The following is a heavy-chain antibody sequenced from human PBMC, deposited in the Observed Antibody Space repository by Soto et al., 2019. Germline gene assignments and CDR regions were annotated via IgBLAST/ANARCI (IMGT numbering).Heavy chain of an antibody. D-gene: IGHD2-2*01. Sequence: GGSLRLSCVGSGFTFSSNWMTWVRQAPGKGLEWVGNIGQDGSEKNYVDSVKGRFTISRDNAKNSLYLQMISLRAEDTAVYYCAREIVVARGASYFDYWGPGTLVTVSS. CDR3: AREIVVARGASYFDY. J-gene: IGHJ4*02. CDR2: IGQDGSEK. V-gene: IGHV3-7*04. CDR1: GFTFSSNW.